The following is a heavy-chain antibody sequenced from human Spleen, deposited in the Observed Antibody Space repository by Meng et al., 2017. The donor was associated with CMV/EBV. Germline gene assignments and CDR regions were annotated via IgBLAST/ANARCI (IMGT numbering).Heavy chain of an antibody. Sequence: GGSLRLSGAASGISFSSYWMNWVRQAPGKGLEWVASIKQDGTEKYYVDSVKGRFTISRDNARNSLYLQMNSLRAEDTAVYYCAKELYCSSTSCYGLTGYYYGMDVWGQGTTVTVSS. D-gene: IGHD2-2*01. CDR2: IKQDGTEK. J-gene: IGHJ6*02. V-gene: IGHV3-7*01. CDR1: GISFSSYW. CDR3: AKELYCSSTSCYGLTGYYYGMDV.